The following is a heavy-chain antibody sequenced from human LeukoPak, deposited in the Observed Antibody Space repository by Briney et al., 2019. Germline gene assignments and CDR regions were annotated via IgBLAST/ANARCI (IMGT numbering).Heavy chain of an antibody. CDR3: ARNSVTIWIDY. CDR1: GGSFSGYY. CDR2: INHSGST. V-gene: IGHV4-34*01. J-gene: IGHJ4*02. Sequence: SETLSLTCAVYGGSFSGYYWSWIRQPPGKGLEWIGEINHSGSTNYNPSLKSRVTISVDTSKNQFSLKLSSVTAADTAVYYCARNSVTIWIDYWGQGTLVTVSS. D-gene: IGHD4-11*01.